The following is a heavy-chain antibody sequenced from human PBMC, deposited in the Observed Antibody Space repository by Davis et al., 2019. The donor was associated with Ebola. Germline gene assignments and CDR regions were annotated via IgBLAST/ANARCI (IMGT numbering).Heavy chain of an antibody. CDR3: ARDLPAPSRIAARPGRVK. J-gene: IGHJ4*02. CDR1: GFTFTNYG. D-gene: IGHD6-6*01. Sequence: PGGSLRLSCAASGFTFTNYGMHWVRQAPGKGLEWVALIWYYGSNKYYADSVKGRFTISRDNSKNTLYLQMNSLRAEDTAVYYCARDLPAPSRIAARPGRVKWGQGTLVTVSS. CDR2: IWYYGSNK. V-gene: IGHV3-33*01.